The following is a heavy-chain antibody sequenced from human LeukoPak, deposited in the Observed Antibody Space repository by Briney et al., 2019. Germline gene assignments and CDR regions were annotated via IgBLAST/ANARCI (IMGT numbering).Heavy chain of an antibody. CDR3: AGSARLGSSCLGY. CDR1: GFTFSSYA. V-gene: IGHV3-30*04. CDR2: ISYDGSNK. Sequence: GRSLRLSCAASGFTFSSYAMHWVRQAPGKGLEWVAVISYDGSNKYYADSVKGRFTISRDNSKNTLYLQMNSLRAEDTAVYYCAGSARLGSSCLGYWGQGTLVTVSS. D-gene: IGHD6-13*01. J-gene: IGHJ4*02.